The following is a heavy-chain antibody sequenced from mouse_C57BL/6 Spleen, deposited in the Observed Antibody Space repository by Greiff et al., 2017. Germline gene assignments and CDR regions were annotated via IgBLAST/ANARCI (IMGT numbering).Heavy chain of an antibody. J-gene: IGHJ2*01. CDR2: IYPGDGDT. D-gene: IGHD1-1*01. Sequence: QVQLQQSGPELVKPGASVKISCKASGYAFSSSWMNWVKQRPGTGLEWIGRIYPGDGDTNYNGKFKGKATLTADKSSSTAYMQLSSLTSEDSAVYFCARGDYYGSSPFDYWGQGTTLTVSS. V-gene: IGHV1-82*01. CDR1: GYAFSSSW. CDR3: ARGDYYGSSPFDY.